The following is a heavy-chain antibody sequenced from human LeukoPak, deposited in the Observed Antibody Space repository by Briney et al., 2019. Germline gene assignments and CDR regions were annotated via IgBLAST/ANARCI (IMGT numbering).Heavy chain of an antibody. V-gene: IGHV3-66*01. CDR3: ARDTDYYGSGRHGYFDH. CDR2: IYSGGST. Sequence: GGSLRLSCAASGLTISNNFMGWVRQAPGKGLEWVSLIYSGGSTYSADSVKGRFTISRDNSKNALHLQMNSLRAEDTAVYYCARDTDYYGSGRHGYFDHWGQGTLVTVSS. J-gene: IGHJ1*01. D-gene: IGHD3-10*01. CDR1: GLTISNNF.